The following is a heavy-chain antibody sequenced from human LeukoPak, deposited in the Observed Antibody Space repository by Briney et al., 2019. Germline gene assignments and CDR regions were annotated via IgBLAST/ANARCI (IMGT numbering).Heavy chain of an antibody. V-gene: IGHV4-4*07. CDR3: ARSAANKDSSGWPHMDV. CDR2: IYTSGST. Sequence: SETLSLTCTVSGGSISSYYWSWIRQPAGKGLEWIGRIYTSGSTNYNPSLKSRVTMSVDTSKNQFSLKLSSVTAADTAVYYCARSAANKDSSGWPHMDVWGQGTTVTVSS. D-gene: IGHD6-19*01. J-gene: IGHJ6*02. CDR1: GGSISSYY.